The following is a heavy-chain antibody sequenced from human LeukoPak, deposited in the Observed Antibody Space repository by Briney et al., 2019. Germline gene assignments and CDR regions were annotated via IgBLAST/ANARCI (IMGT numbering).Heavy chain of an antibody. J-gene: IGHJ4*02. D-gene: IGHD5-24*01. CDR2: ISGYQSST. Sequence: ASVTVSCKASGYTFTNYGITWVRQAPGQGLEWMGWISGYQSSTTYAQNFQGRVTMTIDTSTSTAYIDLRSLRSDDTAIYFCARSDLGTITAAPFKYWGQGTLVAVSS. CDR1: GYTFTNYG. CDR3: ARSDLGTITAAPFKY. V-gene: IGHV1-18*01.